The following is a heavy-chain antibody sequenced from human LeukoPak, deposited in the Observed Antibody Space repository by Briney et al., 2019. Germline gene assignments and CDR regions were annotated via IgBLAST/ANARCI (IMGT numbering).Heavy chain of an antibody. D-gene: IGHD2-15*01. V-gene: IGHV3-21*01. CDR3: ARVRYSLGAFDI. J-gene: IGHJ3*02. CDR2: ISSSSSYI. Sequence: GGSLRLSCAASGFTFSSYSMNWVRQAPGKGLEWVSSISSSSSYIYCADSVKGRFTISRDNAKNSLYLQMNSLRAEDTAVYYCARVRYSLGAFDIWGQGTMVTVSS. CDR1: GFTFSSYS.